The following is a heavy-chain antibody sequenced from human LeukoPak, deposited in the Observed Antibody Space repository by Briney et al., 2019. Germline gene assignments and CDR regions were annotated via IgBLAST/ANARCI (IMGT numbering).Heavy chain of an antibody. CDR2: IKQDGSEK. CDR1: GFTFSSYS. D-gene: IGHD6-19*01. V-gene: IGHV3-7*03. J-gene: IGHJ4*02. Sequence: GGSLRPSCAASGFTFSSYSMNWVRRAPGKGLEWVANIKQDGSEKFYVDSVKGRFTISRDNAKNSLYLQMNSLRAEDTAVYYCAKPQNLAVAGALDYWGQGTLVTVSS. CDR3: AKPQNLAVAGALDY.